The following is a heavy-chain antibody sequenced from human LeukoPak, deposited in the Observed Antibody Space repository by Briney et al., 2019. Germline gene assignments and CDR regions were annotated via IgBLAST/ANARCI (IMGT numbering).Heavy chain of an antibody. Sequence: ASVKVSCKVSGYTLTELSMHWVRQAPGKGLEWMGWISAYNGNTIYAQKFQGRLTVTTDTSTSTAYMELRSLRSDDTAVYYCARDRESYDYNFHRGWFDPWGQGTLVTVSS. CDR2: ISAYNGNT. J-gene: IGHJ5*02. D-gene: IGHD5-24*01. CDR1: GYTLTELS. CDR3: ARDRESYDYNFHRGWFDP. V-gene: IGHV1-18*01.